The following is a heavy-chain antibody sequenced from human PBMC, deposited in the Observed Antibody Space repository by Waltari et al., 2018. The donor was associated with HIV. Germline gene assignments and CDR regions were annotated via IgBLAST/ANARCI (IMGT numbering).Heavy chain of an antibody. V-gene: IGHV4-31*03. Sequence: QVQLQESGPGLVKPSQTLSLTCTVSGASINSGSYYWAWIRQHPEKGLEGIAFVYYRGSTFSNPSFKSRATVSVDTSKNQFSLKLTSMTAADTAVYYCARVVYWYFDLWGRGTLVTVSS. CDR1: GASINSGSYY. CDR2: VYYRGST. CDR3: ARVVYWYFDL. J-gene: IGHJ2*01.